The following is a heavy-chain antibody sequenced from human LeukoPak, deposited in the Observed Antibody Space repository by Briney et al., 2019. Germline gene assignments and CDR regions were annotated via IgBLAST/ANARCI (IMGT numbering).Heavy chain of an antibody. V-gene: IGHV3-23*01. J-gene: IGHJ4*02. CDR3: AKDRAGYTNPYYFDY. Sequence: GGSLRLSCAASGFTFSTYPMTRVRQVPGKGLVWVSIISGGGVNTYYADSVRGRFTISRDNSKNTLYLQMNSLRAEDTAVYYCAKDRAGYTNPYYFDYWCRGTLVTIFS. CDR2: ISGGGVNT. CDR1: GFTFSTYP. D-gene: IGHD3-9*01.